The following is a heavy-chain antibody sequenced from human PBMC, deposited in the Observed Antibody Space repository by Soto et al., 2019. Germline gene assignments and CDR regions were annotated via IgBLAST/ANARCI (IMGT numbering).Heavy chain of an antibody. CDR3: ARTAAAGKYYYGMDV. CDR2: IYPGDSDT. V-gene: IGHV5-51*01. D-gene: IGHD6-13*01. CDR1: GYSFTSYW. J-gene: IGHJ6*02. Sequence: PGESLKISCKGSGYSFTSYWIGWVRQMPGKGLESMGIIYPGDSDTRYSPSFQGQVTISADKSIGTAYLQWSSLKASDTAMYYCARTAAAGKYYYGMDVWGQGTTVTVSS.